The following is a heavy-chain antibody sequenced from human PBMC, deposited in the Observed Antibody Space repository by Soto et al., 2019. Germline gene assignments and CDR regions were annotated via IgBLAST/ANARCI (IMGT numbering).Heavy chain of an antibody. V-gene: IGHV4-34*01. D-gene: IGHD2-8*01. Sequence: QVQLQQWGAGLLKPSETLSLTCAVYGGSFSGYYWSWIRQPPGKGLEWIGEINHSGSTNYNPPLKSRVTISVDTSKNQFSLKLSSVTAADTAVYYCARMVYARGNNWFNPWGQGTLVTVSS. CDR2: INHSGST. CDR3: ARMVYARGNNWFNP. CDR1: GGSFSGYY. J-gene: IGHJ5*02.